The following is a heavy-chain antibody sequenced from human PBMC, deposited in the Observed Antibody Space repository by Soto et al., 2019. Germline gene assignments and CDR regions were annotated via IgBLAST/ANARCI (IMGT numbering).Heavy chain of an antibody. CDR3: VRAGYGDYVYWFDP. D-gene: IGHD4-17*01. J-gene: IGHJ5*02. CDR1: GGSISSGGYY. CDR2: IYYSGST. V-gene: IGHV4-31*03. Sequence: VQLQESGPGLVKPSQTLSLTCTVSGGSISSGGYYWSWFRQHPGKGLEWIGYIYYSGSTYYNPSLKSRGTISVDTSKNQFSLKLSSVTAADTAVYYCVRAGYGDYVYWFDPWGQGTLVTVSS.